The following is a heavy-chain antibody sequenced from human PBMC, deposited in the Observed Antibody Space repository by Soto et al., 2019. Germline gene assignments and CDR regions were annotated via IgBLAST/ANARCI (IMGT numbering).Heavy chain of an antibody. CDR1: GFTFRNYW. J-gene: IGHJ5*02. CDR3: ARGEA. V-gene: IGHV3-7*03. Sequence: GGSLRLSCVASGFTFRNYWMSWVRQAPGKGLEWVANIKEDGSEKYYVDSVRGRFTISRDDAKNSLYLQMNSLRAEDTAVYYCARGEAWGQGTLVTVSS. CDR2: IKEDGSEK.